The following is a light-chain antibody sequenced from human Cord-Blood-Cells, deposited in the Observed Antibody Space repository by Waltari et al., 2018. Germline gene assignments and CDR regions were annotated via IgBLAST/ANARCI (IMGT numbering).Light chain of an antibody. CDR2: KAS. CDR1: QSISSW. V-gene: IGKV1-5*03. Sequence: TLSASVGDRVTITCRASQSISSWLAWYQQKPGKAPKLLIYKASSLESGVPSRFSGSGSGTEFTLTISSLQPDDFATYYCQQYNSYPLTFGGGTKVEIK. J-gene: IGKJ4*01. CDR3: QQYNSYPLT.